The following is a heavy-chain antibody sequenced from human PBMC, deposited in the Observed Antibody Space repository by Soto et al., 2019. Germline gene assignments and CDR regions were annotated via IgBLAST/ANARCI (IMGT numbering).Heavy chain of an antibody. J-gene: IGHJ4*02. Sequence: PSETLSLTCAVSGASIGSGNWWNWVRQPPGKGLEWIGESYHSGSTSYNPSLKSRGTLSVERSKNQFSLKLSSVTAADTAVYFCATRRDGSGSLDQWGQGTLVTVSS. V-gene: IGHV4-4*02. CDR3: ATRRDGSGSLDQ. CDR2: SYHSGST. CDR1: GASIGSGNW. D-gene: IGHD3-10*01.